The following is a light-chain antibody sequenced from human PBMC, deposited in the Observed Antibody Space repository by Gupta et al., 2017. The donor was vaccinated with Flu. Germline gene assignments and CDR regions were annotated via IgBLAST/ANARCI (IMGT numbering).Light chain of an antibody. CDR3: AAWDDSLNGLWV. V-gene: IGLV1-44*01. J-gene: IGLJ3*02. CDR1: SSNIGSNA. CDR2: SDS. Sequence: VTISCSGSSSNIGSNAVSWYQQIPGTAPNLLIYSDSQRPSGVPDRFSGSKSGTSASLAIRGLQSEEEADYYCAAWDDSLNGLWVIGGGTKLTVL.